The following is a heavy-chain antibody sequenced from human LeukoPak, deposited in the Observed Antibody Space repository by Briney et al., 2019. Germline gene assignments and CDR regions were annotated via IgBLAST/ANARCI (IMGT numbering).Heavy chain of an antibody. D-gene: IGHD2-21*02. CDR2: ISSSGSTI. J-gene: IGHJ3*02. CDR1: GFTFSSYE. V-gene: IGHV3-48*03. Sequence: GGSLRLSCAVSGFTFSSYEMSWVRQAPGKGLEWVSYISSSGSTIYYADSVKGRFTISRDNAKNSLYLQMNSLRAEDTAVYYCARMDPYCGGDCYTRDAFDIWGQGTMVTVSS. CDR3: ARMDPYCGGDCYTRDAFDI.